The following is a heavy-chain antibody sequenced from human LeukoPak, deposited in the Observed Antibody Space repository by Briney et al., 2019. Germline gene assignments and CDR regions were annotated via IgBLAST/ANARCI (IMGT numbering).Heavy chain of an antibody. J-gene: IGHJ4*02. V-gene: IGHV3-20*04. CDR1: GFTFDDYG. D-gene: IGHD3-3*01. CDR2: INWNGGST. CDR3: ARDTPVLRFLEWLPPFDY. Sequence: GGSLRLSCAASGFTFDDYGMSWVRQAPGKGLEWVSGINWNGGSTGYADSVKGRFTISRDNAKNSLYLQTNSLRAEDTALYYCARDTPVLRFLEWLPPFDYWGQGTLVTVSS.